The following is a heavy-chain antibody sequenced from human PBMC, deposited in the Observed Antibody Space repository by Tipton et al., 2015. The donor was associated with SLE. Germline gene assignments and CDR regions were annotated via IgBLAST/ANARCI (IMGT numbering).Heavy chain of an antibody. J-gene: IGHJ6*02. V-gene: IGHV3-23*01. Sequence: GSLRLSCAASGFTFSSHAMAWVRQAPGKGLEWVSTITGSGGLTDYADSVEGRFTISRDNSKNTVSLQMNSLRDEDTAIYYCAKGNFFMATFGGRDYAMDVWGQGTTVTVSS. CDR3: AKGNFFMATFGGRDYAMDV. CDR2: ITGSGGLT. CDR1: GFTFSSHA. D-gene: IGHD3-16*01.